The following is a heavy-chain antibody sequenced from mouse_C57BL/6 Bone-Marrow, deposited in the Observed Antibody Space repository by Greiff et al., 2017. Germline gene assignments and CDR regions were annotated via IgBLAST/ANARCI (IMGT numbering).Heavy chain of an antibody. CDR2: IYPRSGNT. V-gene: IGHV1-81*01. J-gene: IGHJ2*01. CDR1: GYTFTSYG. Sequence: QVQLQQSGAELARPGASVKLSCKASGYTFTSYGISWVKQRTGQGLEWIGEIYPRSGNTYYNEKFKGKATLTADKSSSTAYMELRSLSSEDSAVYFCARLWFRNYFDYWGQGTTLTVSS. CDR3: ARLWFRNYFDY. D-gene: IGHD2-2*01.